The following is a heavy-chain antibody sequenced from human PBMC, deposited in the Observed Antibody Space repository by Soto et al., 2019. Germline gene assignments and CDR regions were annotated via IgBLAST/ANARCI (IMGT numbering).Heavy chain of an antibody. V-gene: IGHV3-30-3*01. Sequence: GGSLRLSCAASGFTFSSYAMHWVRQAPGKGLEWVAVISYDGSNQYYADSVKGRFTISRDNSKNTLYLQMNSLRAEDTAVYYCARDWSRWDYWGQGTQVTVSS. CDR1: GFTFSSYA. CDR3: ARDWSRWDY. CDR2: ISYDGSNQ. D-gene: IGHD2-15*01. J-gene: IGHJ4*02.